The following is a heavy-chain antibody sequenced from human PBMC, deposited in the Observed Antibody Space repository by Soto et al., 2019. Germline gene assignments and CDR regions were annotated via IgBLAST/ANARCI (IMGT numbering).Heavy chain of an antibody. CDR3: ARAVGRYCSGGSCYSQYFQH. CDR1: GGTFSSYA. Sequence: QVQLVQSGAEVKKPGSSVKVSCKASGGTFSSYAISWVRQAPGQGLEWMGGIIPIFGTANYAQKFQGRVTITADEYTSTAYMELSSLRSEDTAVYYCARAVGRYCSGGSCYSQYFQHWGQGTLVTVSS. CDR2: IIPIFGTA. J-gene: IGHJ1*01. D-gene: IGHD2-15*01. V-gene: IGHV1-69*01.